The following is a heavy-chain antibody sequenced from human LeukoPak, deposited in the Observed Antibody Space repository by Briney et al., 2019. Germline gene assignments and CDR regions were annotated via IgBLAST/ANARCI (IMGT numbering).Heavy chain of an antibody. J-gene: IGHJ5*02. CDR1: GYTFTGYY. CDR2: INPNSGGT. D-gene: IGHD6-19*01. V-gene: IGHV1-2*02. Sequence: ASVKVSCKASGYTFTGYYMHWVRQAPRQGLEWMGWINPNSGGTNYAQKFQGRVTMTRDTSISTAYMELSRLRSDDTAVYYCARRLYSSGWDWFDPWGQGTLVTVSS. CDR3: ARRLYSSGWDWFDP.